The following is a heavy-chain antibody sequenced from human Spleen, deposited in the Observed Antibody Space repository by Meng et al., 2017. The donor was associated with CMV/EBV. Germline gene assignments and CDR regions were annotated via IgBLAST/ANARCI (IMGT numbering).Heavy chain of an antibody. CDR3: ARGTGSSTSRRVRWFDP. J-gene: IGHJ5*02. V-gene: IGHV4-34*01. D-gene: IGHD2-2*01. CDR2: INHSGST. CDR1: GGSFSGYY. Sequence: YGGSFSGYYWSWIRQPPGKGLEWIGEINHSGSTNYNPSLKSRVTISVDTSKNQFSLKLSSVTAADTAVYYCARGTGSSTSRRVRWFDPWGQGTLVTVSS.